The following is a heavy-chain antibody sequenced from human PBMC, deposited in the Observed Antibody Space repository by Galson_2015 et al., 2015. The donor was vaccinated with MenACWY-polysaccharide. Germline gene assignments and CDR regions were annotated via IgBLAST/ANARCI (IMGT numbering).Heavy chain of an antibody. CDR2: ITGSSETI. CDR3: ARERATVFADSNGMDV. Sequence: SLRLSCAASGFDFTRYSMNWVRQAPGKGLEWLSYITGSSETIYYADSVKGRFTISRDNAQKSLVLQLRSLTVEDTAVYYCARERATVFADSNGMDVWGQGTAVTVSS. CDR1: GFDFTRYS. V-gene: IGHV3-48*01. D-gene: IGHD4-17*01. J-gene: IGHJ6*02.